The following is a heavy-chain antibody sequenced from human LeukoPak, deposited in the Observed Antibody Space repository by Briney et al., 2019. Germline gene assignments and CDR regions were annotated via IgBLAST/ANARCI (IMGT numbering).Heavy chain of an antibody. V-gene: IGHV1-2*02. CDR3: ARDIVGAYGMDV. J-gene: IGHJ6*02. D-gene: IGHD1-26*01. CDR2: INPNSGGT. CDR1: GYTFTGYY. Sequence: ASVKVSCKASGYTFTGYYMHWVRQAPGQGLEWMGWINPNSGGTNYAQKFQGRVTMTRDTSISTAYMELSRLSSDDKAVYYCARDIVGAYGMDVWGQGTTVIVSS.